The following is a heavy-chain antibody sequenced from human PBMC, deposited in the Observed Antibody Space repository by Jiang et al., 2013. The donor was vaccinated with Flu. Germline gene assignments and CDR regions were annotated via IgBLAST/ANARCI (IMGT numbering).Heavy chain of an antibody. V-gene: IGHV7-4-1*02. D-gene: IGHD3-10*01. CDR3: ARGGNNYYGSGSYVVANHNWFDP. J-gene: IGHJ5*02. CDR1: GYTFTSYA. CDR2: INTNTGNP. Sequence: QSGSELKKPGAPVKVSCKASGYTFTSYAMNWVRQAPGQGLEWMGWINTNTGNPTYAQGFTGRFVFSLDTSVSTAYLQISSLKAEDTAVYYCARGGNNYYGSGSYVVANHNWFDPWGQGTLVTVSS.